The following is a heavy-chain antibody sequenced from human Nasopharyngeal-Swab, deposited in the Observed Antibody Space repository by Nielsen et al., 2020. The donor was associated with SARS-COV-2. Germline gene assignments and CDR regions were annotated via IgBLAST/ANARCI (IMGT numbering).Heavy chain of an antibody. CDR1: GVSLSSSSYF. D-gene: IGHD2-21*01. CDR2: IYYSGNT. CDR3: AKHYGGGLPHGMDV. J-gene: IGHJ6*02. V-gene: IGHV4-39*01. Sequence: SETLSLTCTVSGVSLSSSSYFWVWLRQPPGKGLEWIGSIYYSGNTYCNPSLKSRVTISVDTTNNQFSLKLSSVTAADTAVYYCAKHYGGGLPHGMDVWGQGTTVTVSS.